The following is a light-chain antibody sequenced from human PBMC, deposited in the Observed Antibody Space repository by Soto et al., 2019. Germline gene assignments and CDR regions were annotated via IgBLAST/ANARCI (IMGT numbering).Light chain of an antibody. V-gene: IGLV2-14*03. Sequence: QSVLTQPASVSGSPGQSITISCIGTSSDVGGYDHVSWYQQHPGKAPKLIIYDVTVRPSGISRRFSGSKSDNTASLAVSGLQPEDEADYYCSSYTNKDTLLFGGGTKLTVL. CDR3: SSYTNKDTLL. J-gene: IGLJ3*02. CDR2: DVT. CDR1: SSDVGGYDH.